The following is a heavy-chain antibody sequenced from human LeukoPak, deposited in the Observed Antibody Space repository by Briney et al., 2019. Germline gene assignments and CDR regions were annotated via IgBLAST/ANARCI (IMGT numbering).Heavy chain of an antibody. CDR1: GFTFSSYA. V-gene: IGHV3-30-3*01. D-gene: IGHD3-10*01. CDR3: ARGVTGGLLWFGELTGEVGFDY. Sequence: GRSLRLSCAASGFTFSSYAMHWVRQAPGKGLEWVAVISYDGSNKYYADSVKGRFTISRDNSKNTLYLQMNSLRAEDTAVYYCARGVTGGLLWFGELTGEVGFDYWGQGTLVTVSS. J-gene: IGHJ4*02. CDR2: ISYDGSNK.